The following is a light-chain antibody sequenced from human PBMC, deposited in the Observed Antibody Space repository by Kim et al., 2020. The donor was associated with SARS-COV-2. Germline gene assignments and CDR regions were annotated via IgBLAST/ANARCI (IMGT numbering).Light chain of an antibody. CDR2: EVS. CDR1: SSDVGGYNY. Sequence: GKSGTISCTGTSSDVGGYNYVSWYQQHPGKAPKLMIYEVSKRPSGVPDRFSGSKSGNTASLTVSGLQAEDEADYYCSTYAGSSNVVFGGGTQLT. J-gene: IGLJ2*01. V-gene: IGLV2-8*01. CDR3: STYAGSSNVV.